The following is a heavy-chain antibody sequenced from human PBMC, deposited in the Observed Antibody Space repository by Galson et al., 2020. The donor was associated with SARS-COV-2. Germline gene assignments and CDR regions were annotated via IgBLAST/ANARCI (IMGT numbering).Heavy chain of an antibody. J-gene: IGHJ4*02. CDR3: AMPGSGSYYNSFDY. CDR2: ISYDGSNK. Sequence: GGSLRLSCAASGFTFSSYGMHWVRQAPGKGLEWVAVISYDGSNKYYADSVKGRFTISRDNSKNTLYLQMNSLRAEDTAVYYCAMPGSGSYYNSFDYWGQGTLVTVSS. V-gene: IGHV3-30*03. D-gene: IGHD3-10*01. CDR1: GFTFSSYG.